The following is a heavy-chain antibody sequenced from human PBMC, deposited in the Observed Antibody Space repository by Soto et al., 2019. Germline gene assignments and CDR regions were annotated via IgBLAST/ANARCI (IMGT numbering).Heavy chain of an antibody. CDR2: INHDGSDT. CDR3: AREAEEVGMRYFDL. D-gene: IGHD1-26*01. J-gene: IGHJ2*01. CDR1: GFTFINYW. Sequence: EVQLVESGGGLVQPGGSLRLSCAASGFTFINYWMHWVRQAPGKGLVWVSRINHDGSDTTYADSVKGRFTISRDKAKNTLHLQMNGLRAADTAVYFCAREAEEVGMRYFDLWGRDTLVTVSS. V-gene: IGHV3-74*01.